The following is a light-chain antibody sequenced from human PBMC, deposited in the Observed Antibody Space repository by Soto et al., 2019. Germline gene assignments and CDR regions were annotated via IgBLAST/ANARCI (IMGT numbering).Light chain of an antibody. CDR3: QHYGTSVWT. CDR1: QSVSSCY. CDR2: GAS. V-gene: IGKV3-20*01. Sequence: ELVLTQSPGTLSLSPGEGATLSCRASQSVSSCYIAWYQQRPGQTPSLLIYGASTRATGIPDRFSDSGSGTDFTLTISSLEPEDFAVYYCQHYGTSVWTFGQGTKVDIK. J-gene: IGKJ1*01.